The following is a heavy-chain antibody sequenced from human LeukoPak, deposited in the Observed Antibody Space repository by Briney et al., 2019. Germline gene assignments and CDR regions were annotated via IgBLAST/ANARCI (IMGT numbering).Heavy chain of an antibody. J-gene: IGHJ3*02. CDR3: ARGNIVVVPAAAFDI. Sequence: GRSLRLSCAASGFTFSSYGMHWVRQAPGKGLEWVAVIWYDGSNKYYADSVKGRFTISRDNSKNTLYLQMNSLRAEDTAVYYCARGNIVVVPAAAFDIWGQGTMVTVSS. V-gene: IGHV3-33*01. CDR1: GFTFSSYG. CDR2: IWYDGSNK. D-gene: IGHD2-2*01.